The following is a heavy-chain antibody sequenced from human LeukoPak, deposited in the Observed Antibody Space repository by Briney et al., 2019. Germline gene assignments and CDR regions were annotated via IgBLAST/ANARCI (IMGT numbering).Heavy chain of an antibody. CDR3: ARVARGYDSSGYYYYYYMDV. V-gene: IGHV1-2*02. Sequence: ASVKVSCKASGYTFTGYYMHWVRQAPGQGLEWMGWINPNSGGTNYAQKFQGRVTMTRDTSISTAYMELSRLGSDDTAVYYCARVARGYDSSGYYYYYYMDVWGKGTTVTVSS. D-gene: IGHD3-22*01. CDR1: GYTFTGYY. CDR2: INPNSGGT. J-gene: IGHJ6*03.